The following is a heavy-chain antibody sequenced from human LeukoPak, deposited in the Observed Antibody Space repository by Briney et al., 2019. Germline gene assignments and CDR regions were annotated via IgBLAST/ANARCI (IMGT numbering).Heavy chain of an antibody. J-gene: IGHJ4*02. D-gene: IGHD3-22*01. CDR2: ISYGGST. V-gene: IGHV4-39*07. CDR1: GGSISSSSYY. CDR3: ARGADSSGYYSIFYFDY. Sequence: SETLSLTCTVSGGSISSSSYYWGWIRQPPGKGLEWIGSISYGGSTYYNPSLKSRVTISVDTSKNQSSLKLSSVTAADTAVYYCARGADSSGYYSIFYFDYWGQGTLVTVSS.